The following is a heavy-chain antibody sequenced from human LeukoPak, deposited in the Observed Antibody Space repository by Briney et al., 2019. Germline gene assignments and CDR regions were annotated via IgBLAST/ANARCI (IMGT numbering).Heavy chain of an antibody. J-gene: IGHJ4*02. Sequence: GGSVRLFCAACGFPFRSYALLWVRQAPGGGLEGVSDISGSGGSTYYADSMQGRFTISRDNSKNTLYLQINSLRAEDTAVYYCAKDPMVRGIVGYWGQGALVTVSS. CDR3: AKDPMVRGIVGY. CDR2: ISGSGGST. D-gene: IGHD3-10*01. V-gene: IGHV3-23*01. CDR1: GFPFRSYA.